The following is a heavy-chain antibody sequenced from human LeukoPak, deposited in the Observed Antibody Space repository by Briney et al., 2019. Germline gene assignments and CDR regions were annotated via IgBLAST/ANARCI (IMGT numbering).Heavy chain of an antibody. CDR2: ISGSGGST. V-gene: IGHV3-23*01. Sequence: PGGSLRLSCAASGFTFSSYAMSWVRQAPGKGLEWVSAISGSGGSTYYADSVKGRFTISRDNSKNTLYLQMNSLRAEDTAVYYCAKLIGYCSSTSCYTLSNDAFDIWGQGTMVTVSS. J-gene: IGHJ3*02. CDR1: GFTFSSYA. D-gene: IGHD2-2*01. CDR3: AKLIGYCSSTSCYTLSNDAFDI.